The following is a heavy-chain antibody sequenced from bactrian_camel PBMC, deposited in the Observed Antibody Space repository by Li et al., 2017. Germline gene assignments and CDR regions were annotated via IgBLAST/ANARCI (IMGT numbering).Heavy chain of an antibody. V-gene: IGHV3S40*01. Sequence: DVQLVESGGGLVQPGGSLSLSCAASGFTFSTYDMNWVRQAPGKGLEWVSIITSGGTTYYADSVKGRFTIARDNAKNTLLEMNSLKPEDTAVYYCAADVYSGRLLPMCGYWGQGTQVTVS. D-gene: IGHD4*01. CDR3: AADVYSGRLLPMCGY. CDR1: GFTFSTYD. CDR2: IITSGGTT. J-gene: IGHJ6*01.